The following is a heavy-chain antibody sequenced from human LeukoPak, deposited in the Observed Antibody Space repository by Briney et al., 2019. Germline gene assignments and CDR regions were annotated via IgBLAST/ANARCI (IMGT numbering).Heavy chain of an antibody. J-gene: IGHJ4*02. D-gene: IGHD5-12*01. CDR3: ARAGSVATTPFDY. CDR2: ISSSSSYI. Sequence: GGSLRLSCAASGFTFSSYSMNWVRQVPGKGLEWVSSISSSSSYIYYADSVKGRFTISRDNAKNSLYLQMNSLRAEDTAVYYCARAGSVATTPFDYWGQGTLVTVSS. V-gene: IGHV3-21*01. CDR1: GFTFSSYS.